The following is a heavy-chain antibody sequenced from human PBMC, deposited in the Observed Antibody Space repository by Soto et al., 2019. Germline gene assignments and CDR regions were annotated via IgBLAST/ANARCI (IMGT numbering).Heavy chain of an antibody. Sequence: ASVKVSCKASGYTFTSYAMHWVRQAPGQRLEWMGWINAGNGNTKYSQKFQGRVTITRDTSASTAYMELSSLRSEDTAVYYCARLVLEARWLLTGYYYGMDVWGQGTTVTVSS. CDR1: GYTFTSYA. V-gene: IGHV1-3*01. CDR2: INAGNGNT. D-gene: IGHD5-18*01. J-gene: IGHJ6*02. CDR3: ARLVLEARWLLTGYYYGMDV.